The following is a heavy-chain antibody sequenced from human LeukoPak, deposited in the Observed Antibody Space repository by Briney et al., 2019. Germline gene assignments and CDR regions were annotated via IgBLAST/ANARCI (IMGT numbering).Heavy chain of an antibody. CDR3: ASSRYSGSYDY. J-gene: IGHJ4*02. CDR1: GFTVSSNY. D-gene: IGHD1-26*01. Sequence: GGSLRLSCAASGFTVSSNYMSWVRQAPGKGLEWVSVIYSGGSTYYADSVKGRFTISRDNSKNTLYLQMNSLRAEDTAVYYCASSRYSGSYDYWGQGTLVTVSS. V-gene: IGHV3-66*01. CDR2: IYSGGST.